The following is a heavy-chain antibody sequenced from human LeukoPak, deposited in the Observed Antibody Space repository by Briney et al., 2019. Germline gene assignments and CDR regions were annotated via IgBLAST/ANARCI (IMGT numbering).Heavy chain of an antibody. CDR1: GFNVSSSY. J-gene: IGHJ3*02. CDR3: ASPISGQSFDI. Sequence: GGSLRLSCAASGFNVSSSYMSWVRHAPGKGLEWVSIIYSGGATYYADSVKGRFTISRDKSKDTLYLQMNSLRAEDTAVYYCASPISGQSFDIWGQGTMVTVSS. D-gene: IGHD5-12*01. V-gene: IGHV3-53*01. CDR2: IYSGGAT.